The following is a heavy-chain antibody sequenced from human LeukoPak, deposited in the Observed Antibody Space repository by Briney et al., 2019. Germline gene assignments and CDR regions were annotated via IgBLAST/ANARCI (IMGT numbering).Heavy chain of an antibody. CDR1: GYTFTGYY. Sequence: ASVKVSCKASGYTFTGYYMHWVRQAPGQGLEWMGWINPNSGGTNYAQKFQGRVTMTRDTSISTAYMELSRLRSDDTAVYYCARGSGNWNYYYYMDVWGQGTTVTVSS. J-gene: IGHJ6*03. CDR2: INPNSGGT. D-gene: IGHD4-23*01. CDR3: ARGSGNWNYYYYMDV. V-gene: IGHV1-2*02.